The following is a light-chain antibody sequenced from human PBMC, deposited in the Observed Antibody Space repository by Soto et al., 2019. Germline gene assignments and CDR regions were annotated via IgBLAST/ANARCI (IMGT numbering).Light chain of an antibody. CDR3: SSFAASNTWV. J-gene: IGLJ3*02. CDR1: SSDVGAYNY. CDR2: EVT. V-gene: IGLV2-8*01. Sequence: QSALPQPHSASGSPGQSVTISCTGTSSDVGAYNYVSWYQQHAGKAPKLVIYEVTKRPSGVPDRFSGSKSANTASLTVAGLHAEDEADYYGSSFAASNTWVFGGGTKLTVL.